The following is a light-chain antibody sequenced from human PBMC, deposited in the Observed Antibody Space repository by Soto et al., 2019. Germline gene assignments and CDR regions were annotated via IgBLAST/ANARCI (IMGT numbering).Light chain of an antibody. J-gene: IGKJ1*01. CDR2: DAY. Sequence: IVMTQSPATLYVSPWERVTISCRASQGVGSTLAWYRQQPGQAPRLLIYDAYIRATGVPARFSGSGSGTEFTLTISSLQSEDFAVYYCQQYNNWRTFGQGTKVDIK. CDR1: QGVGST. V-gene: IGKV3-15*01. CDR3: QQYNNWRT.